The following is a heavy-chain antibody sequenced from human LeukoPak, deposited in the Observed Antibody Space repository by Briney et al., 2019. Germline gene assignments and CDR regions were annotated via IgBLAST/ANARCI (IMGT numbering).Heavy chain of an antibody. V-gene: IGHV4-30-2*01. CDR1: GGSISNGSYY. D-gene: IGHD1-14*01. CDR2: IYHSGST. J-gene: IGHJ5*02. Sequence: SETLSLTCTVSGGSISNGSYYWSWIRQPPGKGLEWIGYIYHSGSTYYNPSLKSRVTISVDRSKNQFSLKLSSVTAADTAVYYCARGYTLNWFDPWGQGTLVTVSS. CDR3: ARGYTLNWFDP.